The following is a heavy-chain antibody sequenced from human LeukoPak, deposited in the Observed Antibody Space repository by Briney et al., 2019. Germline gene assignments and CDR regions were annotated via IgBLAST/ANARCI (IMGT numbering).Heavy chain of an antibody. Sequence: ASVKVSCKASGYTFTSYAMHWVRQAPGQRLEWMGWINAGNGNTKYSQKFQGRVTITRDTSASTAYVELSSLRSEDTAVYYCAREDQQLVRVYYFDYWGQGTLVTVSS. D-gene: IGHD6-13*01. CDR3: AREDQQLVRVYYFDY. CDR1: GYTFTSYA. J-gene: IGHJ4*02. V-gene: IGHV1-3*01. CDR2: INAGNGNT.